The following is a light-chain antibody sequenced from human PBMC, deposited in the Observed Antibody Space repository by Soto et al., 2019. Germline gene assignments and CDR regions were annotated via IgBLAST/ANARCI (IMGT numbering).Light chain of an antibody. V-gene: IGKV3-20*01. J-gene: IGKJ2*01. Sequence: EIVLTQSPGTLSLSPGERATLSCRASQSVSSTYLAWYQQKPGQAPRLLIYGASNRATDVPDRFSGSGSGTDFTLTISRLEPEDFAVYYCQQYGSSVYTFGQGTKLEIK. CDR1: QSVSSTY. CDR2: GAS. CDR3: QQYGSSVYT.